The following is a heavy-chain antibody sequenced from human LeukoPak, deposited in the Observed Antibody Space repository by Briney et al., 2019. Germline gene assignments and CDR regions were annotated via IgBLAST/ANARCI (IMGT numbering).Heavy chain of an antibody. CDR1: GGSISSSSYY. J-gene: IGHJ4*02. CDR3: ARGRRYSYGPGYFDY. CDR2: IYYSGST. V-gene: IGHV4-39*07. D-gene: IGHD5-18*01. Sequence: SETLSLTCTVSGGSISSSSYYWGWIRQPPGKGLEWIGSIYYSGSTYYNPSLKSQVTISVDTSKNQFSLKLSSVTAADTAVYYCARGRRYSYGPGYFDYWGQGTLVTVSS.